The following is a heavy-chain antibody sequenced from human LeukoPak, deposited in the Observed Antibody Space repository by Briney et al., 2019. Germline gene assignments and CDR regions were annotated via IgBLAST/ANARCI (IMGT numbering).Heavy chain of an antibody. J-gene: IGHJ4*02. CDR2: IHNDGSST. Sequence: PGGSLRLSCAASGFTFSRYWMHWVRQAPGTGLVWVSRIHNDGSSTSYADSVKGRFTISRDNAKNTVYLQMNSLRAEDTAVYYCARGGSSWYYFDYWGQGTLVTVSS. CDR3: ARGGSSWYYFDY. D-gene: IGHD6-13*01. V-gene: IGHV3-74*01. CDR1: GFTFSRYW.